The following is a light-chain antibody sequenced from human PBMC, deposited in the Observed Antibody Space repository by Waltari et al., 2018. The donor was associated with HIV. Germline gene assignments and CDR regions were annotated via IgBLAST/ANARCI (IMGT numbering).Light chain of an antibody. J-gene: IGLJ2*01. Sequence: SALTQPASVSGSLGQSVTISCTGATRDIGDFVSWYQQLPGRAPQLLFSGVNRRASAISHRLFASTSGATASLTISRLQADDEGCYYCSSTADLESVTFGGGT. CDR3: SSTADLESVT. CDR1: TRDIGDF. V-gene: IGLV2-14*03. CDR2: GVN.